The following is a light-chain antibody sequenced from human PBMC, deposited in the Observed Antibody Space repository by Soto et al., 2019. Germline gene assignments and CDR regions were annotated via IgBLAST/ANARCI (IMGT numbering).Light chain of an antibody. V-gene: IGLV1-44*01. J-gene: IGLJ2*01. CDR1: SSNIGSNC. CDR3: AAWDDSLNGVV. Sequence: QSVLTQPPSASGTPGQRVTISCSGSSSNIGSNCVNWYRQLPGTAPKLLIYSNNQRPSGVPDRFSGSKSGTSASLAISGFQSEDEADYYCAAWDDSLNGVVFGGGTKVTVL. CDR2: SNN.